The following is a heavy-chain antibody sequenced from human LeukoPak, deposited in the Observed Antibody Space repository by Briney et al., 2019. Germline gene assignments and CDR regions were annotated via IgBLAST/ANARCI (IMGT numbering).Heavy chain of an antibody. CDR1: GGSISSSSLY. V-gene: IGHV4-39*01. Sequence: PSETLSLTCTVSGGSISSSSLYWDWIRQPRGKGLEWIGTVYYSGSTYYNPSLKSRVTISVDTSKNQCSLRLSSVTAADTALYYCARNASSLGAGAFDIWGQGTMVTVSS. D-gene: IGHD2-2*01. J-gene: IGHJ3*02. CDR2: VYYSGST. CDR3: ARNASSLGAGAFDI.